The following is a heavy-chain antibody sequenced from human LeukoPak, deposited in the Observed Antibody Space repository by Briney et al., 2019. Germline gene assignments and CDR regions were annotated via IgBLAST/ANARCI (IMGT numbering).Heavy chain of an antibody. CDR2: ISSSSSYI. D-gene: IGHD6-19*01. Sequence: KAGGSLRLSCAASGFTFSSYSMNWVRQAPGKGLEWVSYISSSSSYIYYADSVKGRFTISRDNAKNSLYLQMNRLRAEDTAVYYCARDSSGWFGYWGQGTLVTVSS. CDR3: ARDSSGWFGY. J-gene: IGHJ4*02. CDR1: GFTFSSYS. V-gene: IGHV3-21*01.